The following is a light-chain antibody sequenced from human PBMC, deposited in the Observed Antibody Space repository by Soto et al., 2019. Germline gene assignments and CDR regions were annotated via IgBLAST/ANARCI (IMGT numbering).Light chain of an antibody. CDR3: HQYDTWPLT. J-gene: IGKJ4*01. CDR1: QSVSNK. Sequence: EIVMTQSPATLSVSPGERATLSCRASQSVSNKLAWYQQKPGQAPRRIIYGASTRATGIPARFGGSGSGTEFTLTISSLQSEDFAVYYCHQYDTWPLTFGGGAKVEI. V-gene: IGKV3-15*01. CDR2: GAS.